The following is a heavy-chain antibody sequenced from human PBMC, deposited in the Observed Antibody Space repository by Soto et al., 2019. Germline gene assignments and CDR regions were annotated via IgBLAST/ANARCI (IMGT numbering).Heavy chain of an antibody. CDR1: GYSFISYY. Sequence: QVQLVQSGAEVKKPGASVKVSCKASGYSFISYYMHLVRQAPGQGREWMGIINPSGGSTSYAQNSQGRVTMTRDTSTSTVNMELSRLSSYDTAVYYCARSMATISYYYFYGMDVWGQGTTVTVSS. V-gene: IGHV1-46*01. CDR3: ARSMATISYYYFYGMDV. CDR2: INPSGGST. J-gene: IGHJ6*02.